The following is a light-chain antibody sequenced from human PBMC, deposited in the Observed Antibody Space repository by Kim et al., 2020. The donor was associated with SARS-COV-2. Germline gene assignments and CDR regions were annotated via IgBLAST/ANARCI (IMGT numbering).Light chain of an antibody. J-gene: IGLJ7*01. CDR2: EVT. V-gene: IGLV2-23*02. Sequence: PVQSITISCTGTSSDVGNYNLVSWYQQHPGKAPKLMIYEVTKRPSGVSNRFSGSKSGNTASLTISGLQAEDEADYYCCSYAGSRNVFGGGTQLTVL. CDR1: SSDVGNYNL. CDR3: CSYAGSRNV.